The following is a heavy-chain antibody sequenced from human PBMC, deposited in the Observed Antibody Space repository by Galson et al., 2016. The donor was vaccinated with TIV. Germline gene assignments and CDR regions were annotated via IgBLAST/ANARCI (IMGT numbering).Heavy chain of an antibody. V-gene: IGHV3-11*06. Sequence: SLRLSCAASGFTFGDYYMTWIRQAPGQGLEWVASISSTGDYTYYAGSVKGRFTISRDSAKNSLYLQMNNLRAEDTAVYYCARDIFPYYGMDVWGQGAMVTVSS. CDR1: GFTFGDYY. D-gene: IGHD2-21*01. CDR3: ARDIFPYYGMDV. CDR2: ISSTGDYT. J-gene: IGHJ6*02.